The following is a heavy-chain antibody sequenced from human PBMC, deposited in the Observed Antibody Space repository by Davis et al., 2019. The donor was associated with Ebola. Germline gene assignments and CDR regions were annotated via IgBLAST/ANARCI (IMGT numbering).Heavy chain of an antibody. J-gene: IGHJ4*02. D-gene: IGHD5-18*01. V-gene: IGHV3-30*03. CDR1: GFTFSSYG. CDR3: ATDTAMETGY. CDR2: ISYDGSNK. Sequence: GGSLRLSCAASGFTFSSYGMHWVRQAPGKGLEWVAVISYDGSNKYYADSVKGRFTTSRDNSKNTLYLQMNSLRAEDTAVYYCATDTAMETGYWGQGTLVTVSS.